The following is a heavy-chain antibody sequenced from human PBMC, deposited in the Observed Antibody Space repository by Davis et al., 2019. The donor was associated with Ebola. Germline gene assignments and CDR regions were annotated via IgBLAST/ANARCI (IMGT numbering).Heavy chain of an antibody. J-gene: IGHJ6*02. D-gene: IGHD3-3*02. CDR1: GGSITSFY. V-gene: IGHV4-59*01. Sequence: ESLKISCTVSGGSITSFYWSWIRQPPGKGLEWIGYIYYSGITHYNPSLKSRVTISVDTSKNQFSLKLRSVTAADTAVYFCASSGISHFFYYGLDVWGQGTTVTVSS. CDR2: IYYSGIT. CDR3: ASSGISHFFYYGLDV.